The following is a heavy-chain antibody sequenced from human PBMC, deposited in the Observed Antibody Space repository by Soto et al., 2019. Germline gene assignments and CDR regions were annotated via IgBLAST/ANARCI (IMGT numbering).Heavy chain of an antibody. V-gene: IGHV3-7*01. D-gene: IGHD3-22*01. J-gene: IGHJ4*02. Sequence: EVQLVESGGGLVQPGGSLRLSCAASGFTFTSYWMSWVRQAPGKGLEWVANIKQDGSEKYYVDSVKGRFTISRDNAKNSLYLRMNSLRAEDTAVYYCARDPGGYSRAQYYFGYWGQGTLVTVSS. CDR1: GFTFTSYW. CDR2: IKQDGSEK. CDR3: ARDPGGYSRAQYYFGY.